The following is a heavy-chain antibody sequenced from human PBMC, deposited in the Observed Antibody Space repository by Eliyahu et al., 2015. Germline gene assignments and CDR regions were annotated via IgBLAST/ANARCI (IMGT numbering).Heavy chain of an antibody. CDR2: VYYTGTT. CDR1: GGXISSSDYY. V-gene: IGHV4-39*01. D-gene: IGHD1-7*01. J-gene: IGHJ4*02. CDR3: ARLLFHYAWNSYFDY. Sequence: QLQLQESGPGLVKPSETLSLTCXVSGGXISSSDYYWGWVRQPPGRGLEXICRVYYTGTTSYNPSLRSRVTISVHTSKNQFSLKVSSVTASDTAVYYCARLLFHYAWNSYFDYWGQGSLVTVSS.